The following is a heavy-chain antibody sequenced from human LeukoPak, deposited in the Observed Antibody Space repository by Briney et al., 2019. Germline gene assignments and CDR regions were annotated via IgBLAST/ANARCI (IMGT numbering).Heavy chain of an antibody. CDR2: ISGSGGST. V-gene: IGHV3-23*01. CDR3: ARDNWLLNRVFDY. J-gene: IGHJ4*02. Sequence: PGGSLRLSCAASGFTFSSYAMSWVRQAPGKGLEWVSAISGSGGSTYYADSVKGRFTISRDNSKNTLYLQMNSLRAEDTAVYYCARDNWLLNRVFDYWGQGTLVTVSS. CDR1: GFTFSSYA. D-gene: IGHD3-9*01.